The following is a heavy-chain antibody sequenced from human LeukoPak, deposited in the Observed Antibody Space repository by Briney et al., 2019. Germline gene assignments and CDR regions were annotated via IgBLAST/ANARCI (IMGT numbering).Heavy chain of an antibody. Sequence: SVKVSCKASGGTFSSYAISWVRQAPGQGLEWMGGIIPIFGTANYAQTFQGRVTITADESTSTAYMELSSLRSEDTAVYYCARVRRFLEWPQQRGYGMDVWGQGTTVTVSS. D-gene: IGHD3-3*01. CDR2: IIPIFGTA. CDR1: GGTFSSYA. J-gene: IGHJ6*02. CDR3: ARVRRFLEWPQQRGYGMDV. V-gene: IGHV1-69*01.